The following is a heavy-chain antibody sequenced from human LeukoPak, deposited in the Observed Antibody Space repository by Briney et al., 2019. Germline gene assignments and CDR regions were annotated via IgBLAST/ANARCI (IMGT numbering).Heavy chain of an antibody. CDR3: AGGSGWIIES. CDR1: GLRFSNFW. CDR2: IKQDGSEE. Sequence: GGSLRLSCVASGLRFSNFWMQWVRQAAGKGLEWVANIKQDGSEENYVDSVKGRFTISRDNAKNSLFLQMNSLRVEDTAVYYCAGGSGWIIESWGQGTLVTVSS. J-gene: IGHJ4*02. D-gene: IGHD6-19*01. V-gene: IGHV3-7*01.